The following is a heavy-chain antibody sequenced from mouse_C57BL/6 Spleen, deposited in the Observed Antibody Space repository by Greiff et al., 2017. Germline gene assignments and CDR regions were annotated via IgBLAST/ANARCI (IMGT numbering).Heavy chain of an antibody. V-gene: IGHV1-69*01. Sequence: VQLQQPGAELVMPGASVKLSCKASGYTFTSYWMHWVKQRPGQGLEWIGEIDPSDSYTNYNQKFKGKSTLTVDKSSSTAYMQLSSLTSEDSAVYFCARGSGGGYFDVWGTGTTVTVSS. CDR1: GYTFTSYW. CDR3: ARGSGGGYFDV. J-gene: IGHJ1*03. D-gene: IGHD1-1*02. CDR2: IDPSDSYT.